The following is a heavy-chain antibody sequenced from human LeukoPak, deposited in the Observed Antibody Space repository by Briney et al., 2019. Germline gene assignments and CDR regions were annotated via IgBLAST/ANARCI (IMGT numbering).Heavy chain of an antibody. CDR3: ARAPRSGSYT. D-gene: IGHD1-26*01. J-gene: IGHJ4*02. CDR2: IKQDGSKK. Sequence: GGSLRLSCVASGFPFSSYWMTWVRQAPGKGLEWVANIKQDGSKKSYVDSVKGRFTISRDNAKNSLYLQMNSLRAEDTAVYYCARAPRSGSYTWGQGTLVTVSS. CDR1: GFPFSSYW. V-gene: IGHV3-7*01.